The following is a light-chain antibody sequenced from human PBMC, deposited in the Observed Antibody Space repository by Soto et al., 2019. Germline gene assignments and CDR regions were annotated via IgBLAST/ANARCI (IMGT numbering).Light chain of an antibody. CDR3: QQYFEWPPMT. CDR1: ETVATN. CDR2: GAS. Sequence: EVLMTQSPATLSLSPGERATLSCWASETVATNLAWYQQKPGQAPRLLISGASTRAAGISDRFRGSGSGTEFTLTISSLRSEDSAIYYCQQYFEWPPMTFGQGTKVDIK. J-gene: IGKJ1*01. V-gene: IGKV3-15*01.